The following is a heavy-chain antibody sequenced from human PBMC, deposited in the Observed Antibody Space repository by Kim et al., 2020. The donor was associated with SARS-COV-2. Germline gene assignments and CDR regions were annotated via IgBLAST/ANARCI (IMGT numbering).Heavy chain of an antibody. V-gene: IGHV3-30*03. D-gene: IGHD2-8*01. Sequence: GGSLRLSCAASGFTFSSYGMHWVRQAPGKGLEWVAVISYDGSNKYYADSVKGRFTISRDNSKNTLYLQMNSLRAEDTAVYYCAILLYYRPDPRPNYYYYGMDVWGQGTTVTVSS. CDR2: ISYDGSNK. CDR1: GFTFSSYG. CDR3: AILLYYRPDPRPNYYYYGMDV. J-gene: IGHJ6*02.